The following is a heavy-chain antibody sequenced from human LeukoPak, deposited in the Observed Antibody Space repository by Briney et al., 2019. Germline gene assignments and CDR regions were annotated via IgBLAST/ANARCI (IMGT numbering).Heavy chain of an antibody. CDR3: ARDWTTRGYYYYYMDV. D-gene: IGHD4-11*01. CDR2: IKQDGSEK. J-gene: IGHJ6*03. V-gene: IGHV3-7*01. Sequence: GGSLRLSCAASGFTFSSYWMSWVRQAPGKGLEWVANIKQDGSEKYYVDSVKGRFTISRGNAKNSLYLQMNSLRAEDTAVYYCARDWTTRGYYYYYMDVWGKGTTVTVSS. CDR1: GFTFSSYW.